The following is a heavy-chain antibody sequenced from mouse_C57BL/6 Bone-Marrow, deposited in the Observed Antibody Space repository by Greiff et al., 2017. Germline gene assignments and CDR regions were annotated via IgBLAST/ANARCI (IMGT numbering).Heavy chain of an antibody. CDR2: INPSTGGT. CDR3: ARWAPDY. CDR1: GYSFTGYY. J-gene: IGHJ2*01. Sequence: VQLQQSGPELVKPGASVKISCKASGYSFTGYYMNWVKQSPEKSLEWIGEINPSTGGTTYNQKFKAKATLTVDKSSSTAYMQLKSLTSEDSAVYYCARWAPDYWGQGTTLTVSS. V-gene: IGHV1-42*01.